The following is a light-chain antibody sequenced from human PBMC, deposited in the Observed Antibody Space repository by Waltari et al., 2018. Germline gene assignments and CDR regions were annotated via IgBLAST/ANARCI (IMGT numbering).Light chain of an antibody. J-gene: IGKJ4*01. V-gene: IGKV3-11*01. CDR1: QGVTNY. Sequence: DIVLTQSPAILSLSPGDRASLSCRVSQGVTNYLAWYQQKPGQAPRLLIYDTSNWATGIPARFSGSGFGTDFTLTISSLEPEDFAVYYCQQRRDWPLTFGGGTKVEIK. CDR2: DTS. CDR3: QQRRDWPLT.